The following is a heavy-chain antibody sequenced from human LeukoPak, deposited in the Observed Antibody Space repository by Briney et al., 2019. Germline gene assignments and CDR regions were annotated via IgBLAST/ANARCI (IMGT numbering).Heavy chain of an antibody. CDR2: INPSGGST. J-gene: IGHJ4*02. Sequence: ASVKVSCKASGYTFNNYYMKWVRQAPGQGLEWMGIINPSGGSTSYAQKFQGRVTMTRDTSTSTVYMELSSLRSDDTAVYYCAKARQYYDSDYWGQGTLVTVSS. CDR1: GYTFNNYY. CDR3: AKARQYYDSDY. D-gene: IGHD3-22*01. V-gene: IGHV1-46*02.